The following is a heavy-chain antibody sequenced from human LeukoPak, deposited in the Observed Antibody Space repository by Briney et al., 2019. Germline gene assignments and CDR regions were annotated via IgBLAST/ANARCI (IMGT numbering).Heavy chain of an antibody. V-gene: IGHV5-51*01. D-gene: IGHD2-2*01. J-gene: IGHJ4*02. CDR1: GYSFPTYW. CDR2: IYPADSNT. CDR3: ARGRGYCSSSSCYDFDY. Sequence: GESLKISCTGSGYSFPTYWIAWVRQMPGKGLEWIGIIYPADSNTRYSPSFKGQVTISADKSITTTNLQRSSLKASDTAMYYCARGRGYCSSSSCYDFDYWGQGTLVTVPS.